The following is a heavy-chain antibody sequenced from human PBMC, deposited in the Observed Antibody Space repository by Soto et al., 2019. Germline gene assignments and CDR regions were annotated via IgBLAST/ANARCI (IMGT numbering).Heavy chain of an antibody. CDR3: ANDPRGPWD. Sequence: PGGSLRLSCAVSGFTSSTYGMSRVRQAPGKGLEWVSGISGSGGNTYYADSVKGRFTISRDNTKNTLYLQMNSLRAEDTALYYCANDPRGPWDWGQGTLVTVSS. CDR1: GFTSSTYG. J-gene: IGHJ4*02. CDR2: ISGSGGNT. V-gene: IGHV3-23*01.